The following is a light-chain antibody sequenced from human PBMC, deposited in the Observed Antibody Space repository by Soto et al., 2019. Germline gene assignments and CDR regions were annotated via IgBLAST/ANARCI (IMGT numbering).Light chain of an antibody. J-gene: IGKJ1*01. Sequence: EIVMTQSPATLSVSPGERATLSCRASQSVSSNVAWYQQKPGQAPRLLIYGASTRATGIPARFSGSGSGTEFTLTTTGRQSKAFAFYTCQKNNTGPPWTFGQGTKLKIK. CDR2: GAS. CDR3: QKNNTGPPWT. V-gene: IGKV3-15*01. CDR1: QSVSSN.